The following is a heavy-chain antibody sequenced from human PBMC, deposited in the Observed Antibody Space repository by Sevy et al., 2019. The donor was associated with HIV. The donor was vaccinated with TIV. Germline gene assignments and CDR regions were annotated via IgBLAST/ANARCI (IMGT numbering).Heavy chain of an antibody. D-gene: IGHD6-13*01. CDR2: MNPNSGNT. V-gene: IGHV1-8*01. CDR3: ARPLTYSSSWSQIYDMDV. CDR1: GYTFTSYD. Sequence: ASVKVSCKASGYTFTSYDINWVRQATGQGLEWMGWMNPNSGNTGYAQKFQGRVTMTRNTSISTAYMELSSLRSEDTAVYYCARPLTYSSSWSQIYDMDVWGQGTTVTVSS. J-gene: IGHJ6*02.